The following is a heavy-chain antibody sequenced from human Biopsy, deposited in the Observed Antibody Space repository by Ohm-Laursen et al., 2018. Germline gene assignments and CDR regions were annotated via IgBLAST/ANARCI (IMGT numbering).Heavy chain of an antibody. CDR3: ARDVVGRGASFFDF. V-gene: IGHV1-18*01. Sequence: SVKASCNASGYTFGNYGISWVRQAPGQGLERMGWISVYNGNTDYPHKFQGRVTLTTDTSTSTAYMELRSLTSDDTAIYYCARDVVGRGASFFDFWGQGTSVTVSS. CDR2: ISVYNGNT. J-gene: IGHJ4*02. CDR1: GYTFGNYG. D-gene: IGHD1-26*01.